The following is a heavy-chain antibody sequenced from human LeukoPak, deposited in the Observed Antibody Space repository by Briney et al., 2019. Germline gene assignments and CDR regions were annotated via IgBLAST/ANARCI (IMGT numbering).Heavy chain of an antibody. V-gene: IGHV3-30*02. D-gene: IGHD3-10*01. CDR2: IRYDGSNK. Sequence: GGSLRLSCAASGFTFSSYGLHWVRHAPGKGLERVAFIRYDGSNKYYADSVKGRFTISRDNSKNTLYLQMNSLRAEDTAVYYCAKDSSISGGSGSYHDIDYWGQGTLVTVSS. J-gene: IGHJ4*02. CDR3: AKDSSISGGSGSYHDIDY. CDR1: GFTFSSYG.